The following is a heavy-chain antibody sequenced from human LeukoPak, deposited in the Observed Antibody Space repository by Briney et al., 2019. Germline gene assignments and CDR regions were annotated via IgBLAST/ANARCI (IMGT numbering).Heavy chain of an antibody. CDR1: GFTFSAYS. Sequence: GGSLRLSCATSGFTFSAYSMNWVRQAPGKGLEWVSSISGSSIYINYADSVKGRFTISSDNAKNSLYLQMNSLRAEDTAVYYSARALYDSSGYYFDYWGQGTLVTVSS. J-gene: IGHJ4*02. CDR3: ARALYDSSGYYFDY. V-gene: IGHV3-21*01. D-gene: IGHD3-22*01. CDR2: ISGSSIYI.